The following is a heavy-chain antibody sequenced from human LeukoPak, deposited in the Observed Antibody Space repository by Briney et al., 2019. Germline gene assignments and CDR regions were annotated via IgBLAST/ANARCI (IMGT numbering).Heavy chain of an antibody. V-gene: IGHV1-46*01. Sequence: GASVKVSCKASGYTFTSYYMHWVRQASGQGLEWMGIINPSGGSTSYAQKFQGRVTMTRDTSTSTVYMELSSLRSEDTAVYYCARDLGIAAADARRSSLNYYYYMDVWGKGTTVTISS. CDR1: GYTFTSYY. CDR2: INPSGGST. CDR3: ARDLGIAAADARRSSLNYYYYMDV. J-gene: IGHJ6*03. D-gene: IGHD6-13*01.